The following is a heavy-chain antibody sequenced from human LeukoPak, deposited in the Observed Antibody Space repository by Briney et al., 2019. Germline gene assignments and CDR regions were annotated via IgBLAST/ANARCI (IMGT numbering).Heavy chain of an antibody. CDR2: INPSGGST. J-gene: IGHJ5*02. CDR3: ARGSRQQLSKGRGYWFDP. V-gene: IGHV1-46*01. Sequence: GASVKVSCKASGYTFTSYYMHWVRQAPGQGLEWMGIINPSGGSTSYAQKFQGRVTMTRDMSTSTVYMELSSLRSEDTAVYYCARGSRQQLSKGRGYWFDPWGQGTLVTVSS. D-gene: IGHD6-13*01. CDR1: GYTFTSYY.